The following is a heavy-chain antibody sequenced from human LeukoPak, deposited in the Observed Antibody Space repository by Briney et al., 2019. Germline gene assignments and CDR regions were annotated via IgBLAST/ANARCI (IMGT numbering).Heavy chain of an antibody. CDR3: ARDIRYCSSTSCSVADY. V-gene: IGHV1-2*02. D-gene: IGHD2-2*01. J-gene: IGHJ4*02. CDR2: INPNSGDT. CDR1: GYTFTDYY. Sequence: ASVKVSCKASGYTFTDYYMYWVRQAPGQGLEWMGSINPNSGDTNYAQKFQGRVTMTRDTSIGTAYMELSRLTSDDPAVYYCARDIRYCSSTSCSVADYWGQGTLVTVSS.